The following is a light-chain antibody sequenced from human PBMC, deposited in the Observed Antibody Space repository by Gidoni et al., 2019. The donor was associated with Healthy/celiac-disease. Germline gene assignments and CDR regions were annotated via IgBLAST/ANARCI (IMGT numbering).Light chain of an antibody. V-gene: IGKV1-39*01. CDR2: AAS. CDR3: LHSYSTPYT. J-gene: IGKJ2*01. Sequence: DIQMTQSPSSLSASVGDRVTITCRASQSISSYLNCYQPKTGKAPTLLIYAASSLQRCVPSSFICSVSVTYFSLTISRLQPEDFSTYFCLHSYSTPYTFGQWPKLEIK. CDR1: QSISSY.